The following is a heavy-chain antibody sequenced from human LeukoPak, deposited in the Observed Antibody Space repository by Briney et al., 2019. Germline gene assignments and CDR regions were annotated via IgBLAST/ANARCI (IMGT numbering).Heavy chain of an antibody. V-gene: IGHV1-8*03. J-gene: IGHJ4*02. CDR3: ARDAYHGFDY. D-gene: IGHD1-14*01. Sequence: ASVKVSCKASGYTFSDYYIHWVRQAPGQGLEWMGWMNPNSGNTGYAQKFQGRVTITRNTSISTAYMELSGLRSEDTAVYYCARDAYHGFDYWGQGTLVTVSS. CDR1: GYTFSDYY. CDR2: MNPNSGNT.